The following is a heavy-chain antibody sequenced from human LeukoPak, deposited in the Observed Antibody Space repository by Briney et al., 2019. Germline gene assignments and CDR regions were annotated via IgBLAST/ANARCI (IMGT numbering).Heavy chain of an antibody. D-gene: IGHD3-3*01. J-gene: IGHJ4*02. CDR1: GFTVSSNY. V-gene: IGHV3-66*01. CDR3: ARARSLRFLEWLSD. CDR2: IYSGGST. Sequence: AGGSLRLSCAASGFTVSSNYMSWVRQAPGKGLEWVSVIYSGGSTYYADSVKGRFTISRDNSKNTLYLQMNSLRAEDTAVYYCARARSLRFLEWLSDWGQGTPVTVSS.